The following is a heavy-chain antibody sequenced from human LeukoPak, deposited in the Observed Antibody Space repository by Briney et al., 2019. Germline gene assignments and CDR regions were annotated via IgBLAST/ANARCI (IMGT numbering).Heavy chain of an antibody. CDR1: GFTFSSYS. J-gene: IGHJ3*02. D-gene: IGHD3-22*01. V-gene: IGHV3-48*01. Sequence: PGGSLRLSCAASGFTFSSYSMNWVRQAPGKGLEWVSYISSSSSTIYYADSVKGRFTISRDNAKNSLYLQMNSLRAEDTAVYYCARWYDSSGYYYGGNDAFDIWGQGTMVTVSS. CDR2: ISSSSSTI. CDR3: ARWYDSSGYYYGGNDAFDI.